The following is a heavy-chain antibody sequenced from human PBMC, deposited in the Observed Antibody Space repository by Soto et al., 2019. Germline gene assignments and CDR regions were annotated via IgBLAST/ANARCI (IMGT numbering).Heavy chain of an antibody. CDR1: GGSFSGYY. CDR3: ARDKITGLFDY. Sequence: SETLSLTCAVYGGSFSGYYWSWVRQPPGKGLEWIGEIYHSGSTNHNPSLKSRVTISVDTSKNQFSLKLTSVTAADTAVYYCARDKITGLFDYWGQGTLVTVSS. CDR2: IYHSGST. D-gene: IGHD2-8*02. J-gene: IGHJ4*02. V-gene: IGHV4-34*01.